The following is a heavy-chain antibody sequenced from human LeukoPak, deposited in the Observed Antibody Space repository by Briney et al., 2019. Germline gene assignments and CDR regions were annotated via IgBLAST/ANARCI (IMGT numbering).Heavy chain of an antibody. CDR3: ARGGSGYSYGKIDS. Sequence: GGSLRLSCVASGFTFSSHGMNWVRQAPGKGLEWVANIKQDGSETYYVDSVKGRFTISRDNAKNSLYLQMNSLRDEDTAVYYCARGGSGYSYGKIDSWGQGILVTVSS. CDR2: IKQDGSET. CDR1: GFTFSSHG. V-gene: IGHV3-7*01. D-gene: IGHD5-18*01. J-gene: IGHJ4*02.